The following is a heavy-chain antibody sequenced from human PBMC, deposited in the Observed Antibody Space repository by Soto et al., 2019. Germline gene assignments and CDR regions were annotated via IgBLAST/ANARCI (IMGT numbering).Heavy chain of an antibody. CDR3: ARDRATPGGMDV. CDR2: ISSSSSYI. D-gene: IGHD2-15*01. V-gene: IGHV3-21*01. CDR1: GFTFSSYS. Sequence: GGSLRLSCAASGFTFSSYSMNWVRQAPGKGLEWVSSISSSSSYIYYADSVKGRFTISRDNAKNSLYLQMNSLRAEDTAVYYCARDRATPGGMDVWGQGTTVTVSS. J-gene: IGHJ6*02.